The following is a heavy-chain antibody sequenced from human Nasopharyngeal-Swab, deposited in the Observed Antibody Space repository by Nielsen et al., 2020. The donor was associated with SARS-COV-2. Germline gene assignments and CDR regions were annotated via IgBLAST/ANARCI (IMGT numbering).Heavy chain of an antibody. D-gene: IGHD2-15*01. Sequence: GGSLRLSCAASGFTFSSYAMHWVRQAPGKGLERVAVISYDGSNKYYADSVKGRFTISRDNSKNTLYLQMNSLRAEDTAVYYCARDECSGGSCYPPGLMDVWGKGTTVTVSS. CDR2: ISYDGSNK. J-gene: IGHJ6*04. CDR3: ARDECSGGSCYPPGLMDV. V-gene: IGHV3-30-3*01. CDR1: GFTFSSYA.